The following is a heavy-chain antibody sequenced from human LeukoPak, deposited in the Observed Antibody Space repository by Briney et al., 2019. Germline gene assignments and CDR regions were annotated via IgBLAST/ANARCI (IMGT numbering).Heavy chain of an antibody. V-gene: IGHV3-53*04. CDR3: ARDKGGGSDGMDV. CDR2: LYSGGST. Sequence: GGSPRLSCAAAGFTVSSDYMTWVRQAPGKGLEWVSILYSGGSTYYADSVKGRFTISRHNSKNTLYLQMDSLRAEDTAVYYCARDKGGGSDGMDVRGQGTTVTVSS. J-gene: IGHJ6*02. CDR1: GFTVSSDY. D-gene: IGHD3-16*01.